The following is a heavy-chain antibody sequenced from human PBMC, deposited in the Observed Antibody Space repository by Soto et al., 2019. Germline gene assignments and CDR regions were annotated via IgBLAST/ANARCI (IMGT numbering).Heavy chain of an antibody. CDR1: VVSVSSSGSY. V-gene: IGHV4-39*01. CDR3: ARHAARGYRSSWYFED. D-gene: IGHD6-13*01. J-gene: IGHJ4*02. CDR2: TYYSAGT. Sequence: SEPLSLTCNFSVVSVSSSGSYCGWVVQAPWKGLEWIVSTYYSAGTYYNPSLKSRITTSMDASKNQFSLTVTTVTAADTAIYYCARHAARGYRSSWYFEDWGEGT.